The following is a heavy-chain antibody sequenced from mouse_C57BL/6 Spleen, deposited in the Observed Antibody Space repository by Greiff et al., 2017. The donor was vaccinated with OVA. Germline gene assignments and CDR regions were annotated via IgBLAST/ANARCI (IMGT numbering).Heavy chain of an antibody. J-gene: IGHJ2*01. CDR3: ASPDYYGSSGGNYFDY. Sequence: QVQLKESGAELARPGASVKLSCKASGYTFTSYGISWVKQSTGQGLEWIGEIYPRSGNTYYNEKFKGKATLTADKSSSTAYMELRSLTSEDSAVYFWASPDYYGSSGGNYFDYWGQGTTLTVSS. V-gene: IGHV1-81*01. D-gene: IGHD1-1*01. CDR1: GYTFTSYG. CDR2: IYPRSGNT.